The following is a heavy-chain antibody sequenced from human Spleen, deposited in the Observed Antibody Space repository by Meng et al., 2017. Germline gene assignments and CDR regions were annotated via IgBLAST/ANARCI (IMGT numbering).Heavy chain of an antibody. CDR3: AKDFTGNRDY. V-gene: IGHV3-30-3*01. J-gene: IGHJ4*02. CDR2: VSHDGNSG. CDR1: GFTFTDYA. D-gene: IGHD5-24*01. Sequence: VQLVESGGGVVQPGGSLRLSCATSGFTFTDYAMHWVRQAPGKGPEWVAIVSHDGNSGCYADSVKGRFSVSRDNFKNIQFLQMNSLRAEDTAVYYCAKDFTGNRDYWGQGTLVTVSS.